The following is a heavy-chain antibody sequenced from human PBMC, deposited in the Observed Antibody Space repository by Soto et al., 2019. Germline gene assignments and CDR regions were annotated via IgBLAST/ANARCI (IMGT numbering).Heavy chain of an antibody. Sequence: PGETLKISCKGSGYSFTSYWISWVRQMPGKGLERMGRIDPSESYTNYSPSFQRHVTISADKSISTAYLQWSRPKTSDTAMYYNARLSHYNYDMDVWGQGTRASVS. V-gene: IGHV5-10-1*01. CDR2: IDPSESYT. J-gene: IGHJ6*02. CDR1: GYSFTSYW. CDR3: ARLSHYNYDMDV.